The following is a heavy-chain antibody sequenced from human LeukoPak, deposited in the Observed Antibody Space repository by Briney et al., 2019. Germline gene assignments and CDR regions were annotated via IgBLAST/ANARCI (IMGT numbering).Heavy chain of an antibody. Sequence: GGSLRLSCAASGFTFSALWMHWVRQAPGKGLVWVSRINSDGSSTTYADSVKGRFTVSRDNAKNTLYLQMDSLRAEDSAVYYCARGLVHDTSGYYSDYWGQGILVTVSS. V-gene: IGHV3-74*01. CDR2: INSDGSST. J-gene: IGHJ4*02. CDR1: GFTFSALW. CDR3: ARGLVHDTSGYYSDY. D-gene: IGHD3-22*01.